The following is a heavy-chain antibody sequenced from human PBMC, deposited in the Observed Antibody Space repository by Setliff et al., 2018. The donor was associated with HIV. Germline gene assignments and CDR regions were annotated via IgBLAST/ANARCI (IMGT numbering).Heavy chain of an antibody. CDR3: ASDFMGSDAFDI. J-gene: IGHJ4*02. Sequence: GGSLRLSCAASGFTFSSSNMNWVRQAPGKGLEWLSFISSRSTTIYYADSVKGRFTISRDNAENSLYLQMNSLRVDDTAVYYCASDFMGSDAFDIWGQGTLVTVSS. CDR2: ISSRSTTI. V-gene: IGHV3-48*01. CDR1: GFTFSSSN. D-gene: IGHD3-9*01.